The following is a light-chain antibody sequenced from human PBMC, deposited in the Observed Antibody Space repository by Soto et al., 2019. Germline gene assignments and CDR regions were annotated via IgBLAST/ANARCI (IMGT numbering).Light chain of an antibody. J-gene: IGKJ1*01. V-gene: IGKV3-15*01. CDR1: QSVSSN. Sequence: IVMAQSPPTPSVSPGERDPLSCRASQSVSSNLAWYQQKPGQAPRLLIYGASTRATGIPARFSGSGSGTEFTLTISSLQSEDFAVYYCQQYNNWPRTFGQGTKVDIK. CDR2: GAS. CDR3: QQYNNWPRT.